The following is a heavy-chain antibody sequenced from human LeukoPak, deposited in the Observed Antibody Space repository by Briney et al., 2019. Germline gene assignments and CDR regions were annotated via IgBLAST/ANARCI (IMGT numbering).Heavy chain of an antibody. CDR2: IKKDGSEK. J-gene: IGHJ4*02. V-gene: IGHV3-7*03. Sequence: GGSLRLSCAASQFTFSTYWMSWFRQAAGKRLEWVANIKKDGSEKYYVDSVKGRFTISRDNARNSLYLQMNSLRAEDTAVYYCAKDPPPHIVVVTATWGQGTLVTVSS. D-gene: IGHD2-21*02. CDR3: AKDPPPHIVVVTAT. CDR1: QFTFSTYW.